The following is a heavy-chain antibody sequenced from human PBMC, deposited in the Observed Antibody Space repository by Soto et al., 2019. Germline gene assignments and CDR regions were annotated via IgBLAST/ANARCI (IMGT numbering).Heavy chain of an antibody. CDR1: GGSISSYY. CDR3: ATHGDYVAFDI. CDR2: IYYSGST. D-gene: IGHD4-17*01. V-gene: IGHV4-59*01. J-gene: IGHJ3*02. Sequence: QVQLQESGPGLVKPSETLSLTCTVSGGSISSYYWSWIRQPPGKGLEWIGYIYYSGSTNYNPSLKSXXTXSXXTSKNQFSLKLSSVTAADTAVYYCATHGDYVAFDIWGQGTMVTVSS.